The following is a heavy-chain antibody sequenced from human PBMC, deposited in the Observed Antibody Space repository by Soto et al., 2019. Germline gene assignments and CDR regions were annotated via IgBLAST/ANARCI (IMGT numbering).Heavy chain of an antibody. CDR3: ARGGPGYSYGSPIDY. D-gene: IGHD5-18*01. Sequence: QVQLVQSGAEVKKPGSSVKVSCKASGGTFSSYAISWVRQAPGQGLEWMGVIIPIFGTANYAQKFQGRVTITAAESTSTACMERSILRSEDTAVYYCARGGPGYSYGSPIDYWGQGTLVTVSS. CDR1: GGTFSSYA. J-gene: IGHJ4*02. CDR2: IIPIFGTA. V-gene: IGHV1-69*01.